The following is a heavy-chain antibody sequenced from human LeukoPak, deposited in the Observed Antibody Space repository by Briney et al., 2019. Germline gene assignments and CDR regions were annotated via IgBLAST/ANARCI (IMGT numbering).Heavy chain of an antibody. D-gene: IGHD5/OR15-5a*01. CDR3: AKLFSAVSTKFEY. Sequence: GGSLRLSSAASGFIFSSYAMSWVRPAPGKGLEWVSAISGSGDSTYYADAVKGRFTISRDNSKNTLHLQMNSLRAEDTAIYYCAKLFSAVSTKFEYWGQGTQVTVSS. J-gene: IGHJ4*02. CDR1: GFIFSSYA. V-gene: IGHV3-23*01. CDR2: ISGSGDST.